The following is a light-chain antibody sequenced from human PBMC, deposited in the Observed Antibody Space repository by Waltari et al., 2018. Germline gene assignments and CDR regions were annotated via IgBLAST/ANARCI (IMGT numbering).Light chain of an antibody. CDR3: QQSYSTPVYT. V-gene: IGKV1-39*01. CDR2: AAS. Sequence: TQSPSSLSTSVGDRVTITCRASQSISSYLNWYQQKPGKAPKLLIYAASSLQSGVPSRFSGSGSGTDFTLTISSLQPEDFATYYCQQSYSTPVYTFGQGTKLEIK. CDR1: QSISSY. J-gene: IGKJ2*01.